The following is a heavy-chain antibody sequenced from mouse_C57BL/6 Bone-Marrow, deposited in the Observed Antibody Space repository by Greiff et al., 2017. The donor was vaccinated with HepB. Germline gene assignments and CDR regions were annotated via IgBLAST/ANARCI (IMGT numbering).Heavy chain of an antibody. Sequence: QVQLKESGPGLVQPSQSLSITCTVSGFSLTSYGVHWVRQPPGKGLEWLGVLWSGGSTDYNAAFISRLSISKDNSKSQVFFKMNSLQADDTAIYYCAKNDGYCFWYFDVWGTGTTVTVSS. J-gene: IGHJ1*03. CDR2: LWSGGST. CDR3: AKNDGYCFWYFDV. D-gene: IGHD2-3*01. V-gene: IGHV2-4*01. CDR1: GFSLTSYG.